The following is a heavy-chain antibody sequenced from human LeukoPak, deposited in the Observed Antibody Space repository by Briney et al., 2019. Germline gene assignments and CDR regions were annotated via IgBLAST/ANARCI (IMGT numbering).Heavy chain of an antibody. V-gene: IGHV4-34*01. CDR2: INHSGST. Sequence: PGGSLRLSCAASGFTFSTYTMHWVRQAPGKGLEWIGEINHSGSTNYNPSLKSRVTISVDTSKNQFSLKLSSVTAADTAVYYCARAGYSSSWFGYWGQGTLVTVSS. D-gene: IGHD6-13*01. CDR3: ARAGYSSSWFGY. CDR1: GFTFSTYT. J-gene: IGHJ4*02.